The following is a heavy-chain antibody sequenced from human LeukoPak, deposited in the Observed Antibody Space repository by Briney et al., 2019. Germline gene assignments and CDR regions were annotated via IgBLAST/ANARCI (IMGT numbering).Heavy chain of an antibody. CDR1: GGSISSSSYY. V-gene: IGHV4-39*01. CDR2: IYYSGTT. D-gene: IGHD6-6*01. J-gene: IGHJ5*02. CDR3: ARVKYSSRRGIDP. Sequence: SETLSLTCTVSGGSISSSSYYWGWIRQSPGKGLEWIGTIYYSGTTYYNPSFTSRVTISVDTSKNQFSLKLSSVTAADAAVYYCARVKYSSRRGIDPWGQGTLVTVSS.